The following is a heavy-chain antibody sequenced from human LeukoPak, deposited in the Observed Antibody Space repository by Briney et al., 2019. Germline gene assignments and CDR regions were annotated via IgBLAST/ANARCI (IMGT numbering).Heavy chain of an antibody. CDR3: ARAWRFPTMVRERYFDY. J-gene: IGHJ4*02. Sequence: SETLSLTCAVSGGSISSSNWWSWVRQPPGKGLEWIGEIYHSGSTNYNPSLKSRVTISVDKSKNQFSLKLSSVTAADTAVYYCARAWRFPTMVRERYFDYWGQGTLVTVSS. D-gene: IGHD3-10*01. CDR1: GGSISSSNW. CDR2: IYHSGST. V-gene: IGHV4-4*02.